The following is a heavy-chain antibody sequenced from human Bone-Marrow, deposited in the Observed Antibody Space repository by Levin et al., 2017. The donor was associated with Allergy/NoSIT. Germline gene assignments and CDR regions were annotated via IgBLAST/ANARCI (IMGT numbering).Heavy chain of an antibody. V-gene: IGHV3-53*05. CDR2: IYSGGSS. J-gene: IGHJ3*01. CDR1: GFSVSNYY. CDR3: ARGGKNDAFDV. Sequence: PGGSLRLSCAASGFSVSNYYMSWVRQAPGKGLECVSVIYSGGSSYFADSVKGRFTISRDNPNNTLFLQMNGLRAEDTAVYYCARGGKNDAFDVWGQGTMVTVSS.